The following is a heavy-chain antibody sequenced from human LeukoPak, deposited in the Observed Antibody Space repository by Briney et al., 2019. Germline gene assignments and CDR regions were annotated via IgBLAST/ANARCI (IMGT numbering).Heavy chain of an antibody. CDR3: ARENSGSYREFDY. V-gene: IGHV4-4*07. CDR1: GGSISSYY. Sequence: SETLSLTCTVSGGSISSYYWSWIRQPAGKGLEWIGRIYTSGSTNYNASLKSRVSMSVDTSKNQFSLKLSSVAAADTAVFYCARENSGSYREFDYWGQGTLVTVSS. D-gene: IGHD1-26*01. CDR2: IYTSGST. J-gene: IGHJ4*02.